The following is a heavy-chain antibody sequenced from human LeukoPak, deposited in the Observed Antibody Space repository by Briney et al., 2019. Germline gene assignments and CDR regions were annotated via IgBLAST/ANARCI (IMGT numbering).Heavy chain of an antibody. V-gene: IGHV3-74*01. CDR2: INSDGSST. Sequence: GGSLRLSCAASGFTFSSYWMHWVRQAPGKGLVWVSRINSDGSSTSYADSVKGRFTISRDNAKNSLYLQMNSLRAEDTAVYYCARTKYGSGSYYNPNWFDPWGQGTLVTVSS. D-gene: IGHD3-10*01. CDR3: ARTKYGSGSYYNPNWFDP. CDR1: GFTFSSYW. J-gene: IGHJ5*02.